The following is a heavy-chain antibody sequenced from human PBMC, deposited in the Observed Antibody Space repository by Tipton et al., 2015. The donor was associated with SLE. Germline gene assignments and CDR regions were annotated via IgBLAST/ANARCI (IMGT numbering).Heavy chain of an antibody. CDR3: ARARGAAGKDLDY. Sequence: LRLSCTVSGGSISSYYWSWIRQPPGKGLEWIGYIYYSGSTNDNPSLKSRVTISVDTSKNQFSLKLSSVTAADTAVYYCARARGAAGKDLDYWGQGTLVTVSS. CDR2: IYYSGST. V-gene: IGHV4-59*01. J-gene: IGHJ4*02. D-gene: IGHD6-13*01. CDR1: GGSISSYY.